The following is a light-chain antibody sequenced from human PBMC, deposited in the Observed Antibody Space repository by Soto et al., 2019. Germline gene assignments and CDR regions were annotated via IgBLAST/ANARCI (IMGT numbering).Light chain of an antibody. V-gene: IGKV3-11*01. J-gene: IGKJ5*01. CDR1: QSVSSSY. CDR2: DAS. CDR3: QQHSNWPIT. Sequence: EIVLTQSPGTLSLSPGERATLSCRASQSVSSSYLAWYQHKPGQAPRLLIYDASNRATGIPARFIGSGSGTDFTLTISSLEPEDFAVFYCQQHSNWPITFCQGTRLEIK.